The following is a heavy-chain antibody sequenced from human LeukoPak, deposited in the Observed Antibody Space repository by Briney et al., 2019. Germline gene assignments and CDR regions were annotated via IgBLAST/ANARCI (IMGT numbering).Heavy chain of an antibody. Sequence: PGGSLRLSCAASGFTFDDYGMSWVRQAPGKGLEWVSGINLNGRSRGYADSVKGRFTISRDNAKNSLYLQMNSLRAEDTAVYYCASNHIYSNPPVPRYYYYYMDVWGKGTTVTVSS. J-gene: IGHJ6*03. CDR2: INLNGRSR. V-gene: IGHV3-20*04. CDR3: ASNHIYSNPPVPRYYYYYMDV. D-gene: IGHD4-11*01. CDR1: GFTFDDYG.